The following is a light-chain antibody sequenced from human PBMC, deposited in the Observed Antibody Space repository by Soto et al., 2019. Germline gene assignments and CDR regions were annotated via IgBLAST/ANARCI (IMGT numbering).Light chain of an antibody. CDR3: QKYNTAPYT. CDR2: AAS. V-gene: IGKV1-27*01. CDR1: QGFTNY. J-gene: IGKJ5*01. Sequence: DIQLTQSPSFLSASVGDTVTLTCRASQGFTNYLAWYQQKPGKAPKLLIYAASTLQSGVPPRFSGSGSGTHFTLTISSLQPEDAATYYCQKYNTAPYTFGQGTRLEIK.